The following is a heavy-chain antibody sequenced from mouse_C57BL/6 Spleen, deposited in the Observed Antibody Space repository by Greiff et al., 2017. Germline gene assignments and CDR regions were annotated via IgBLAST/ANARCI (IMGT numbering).Heavy chain of an antibody. V-gene: IGHV1-61*01. Sequence: QVQLQQPGAELVRPGSSVTLSCKASGYTFTSYWMDWVKQRPGQGLEWIGNIYPSDSETHYNQKFKDKATLTVDKSSSTAYRQLSSLTSEDSAVYYCARRPTVVATRYFDVWGTGTTGTVSS. J-gene: IGHJ1*03. CDR1: GYTFTSYW. CDR2: IYPSDSET. D-gene: IGHD1-1*01. CDR3: ARRPTVVATRYFDV.